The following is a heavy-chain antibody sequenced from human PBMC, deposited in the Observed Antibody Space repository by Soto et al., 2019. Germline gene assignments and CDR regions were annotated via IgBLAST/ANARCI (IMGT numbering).Heavy chain of an antibody. CDR2: ISGSGGSS. CDR3: AKEGGIQLXLNVLFDS. J-gene: IGHJ4*02. CDR1: GFTFSNYA. Sequence: EIQLLESGGDLIQPGGSLRLSCAASGFTFSNYAMSWVRQAPGKGLEWVSAISGSGGSSYYADSVRGRFTISRDNSKNILYLQLNSLRADDTAVYFCAKEGGIQLXLNVLFDSWGQGTLVTVSS. D-gene: IGHD5-18*01. V-gene: IGHV3-23*01.